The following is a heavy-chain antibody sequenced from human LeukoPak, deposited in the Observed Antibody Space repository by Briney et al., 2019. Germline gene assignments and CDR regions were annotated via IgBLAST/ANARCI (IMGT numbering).Heavy chain of an antibody. V-gene: IGHV4-4*07. CDR3: ARERDGSAFDI. CDR1: GGSINSYY. Sequence: SETLSLTCTVSGGSINSYYWNWIRQPAGKGLEWIGHIYTSGTTNYNPSLKSRVTISVDTSKNQFSLKLSSVTAADTAVYYCARERDGSAFDIWGQGTMVTVSS. J-gene: IGHJ3*02. D-gene: IGHD1-26*01. CDR2: IYTSGTT.